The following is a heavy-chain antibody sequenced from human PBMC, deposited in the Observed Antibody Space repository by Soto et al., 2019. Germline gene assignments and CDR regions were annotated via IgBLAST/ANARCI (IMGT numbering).Heavy chain of an antibody. D-gene: IGHD3-9*01. J-gene: IGHJ6*02. Sequence: ASVKVSSKASRGTLSSYASCWVQQANGQGLEWMGGIIPIFGTANYAQKFQGRVTITADESTSTAYMELSSLRSEDTAVYYCARDRKLRYFDWLSRYYYYGMDVWGQGTTVTVSS. V-gene: IGHV1-69*13. CDR2: IIPIFGTA. CDR3: ARDRKLRYFDWLSRYYYYGMDV. CDR1: RGTLSSYA.